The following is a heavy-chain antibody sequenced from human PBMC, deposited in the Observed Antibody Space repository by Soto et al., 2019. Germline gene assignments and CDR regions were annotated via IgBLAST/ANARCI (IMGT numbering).Heavy chain of an antibody. J-gene: IGHJ6*02. V-gene: IGHV1-46*01. CDR1: GYTFTSYG. CDR2: INPNRGNT. CDR3: ARGESDGMDV. Sequence: ASVKVSCKASGYTFTSYGISCVRQAPGQGLEWMGIINPNRGNTNYPQKFQGRVTMTRDTSTSTVYMELSSLRSEDTAMYYCARGESDGMDVWGQGTTVTVSS.